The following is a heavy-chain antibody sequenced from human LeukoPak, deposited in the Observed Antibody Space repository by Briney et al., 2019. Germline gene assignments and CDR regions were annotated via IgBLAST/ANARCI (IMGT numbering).Heavy chain of an antibody. J-gene: IGHJ4*02. CDR1: GFTFSRFW. CDR3: ARDGTYTDYDPDFDI. Sequence: GGSLRLSCAASGFTFSRFWMSWVRQAPGKGLEWVANIKQDGSEKYYVDSVKGRFTISRDNAKNSLYLQMNSLRAEDTAVFYCARDGTYTDYDPDFDIWGQGALVTVSS. V-gene: IGHV3-7*04. D-gene: IGHD5-12*01. CDR2: IKQDGSEK.